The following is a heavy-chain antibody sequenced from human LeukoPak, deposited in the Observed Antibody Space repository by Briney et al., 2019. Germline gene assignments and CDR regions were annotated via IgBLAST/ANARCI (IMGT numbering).Heavy chain of an antibody. CDR1: GYTFTSYY. CDR3: ALVSIWFGELFDGDY. Sequence: ASVKVSCKASGYTFTSYYMHWVRQAPGQGLEWMGIINPSGDSTSYAQKFQGRVTMTRDTSTSTVYMELSSLRSEDTAVYYCALVSIWFGELFDGDYWGQGTLVTVSS. V-gene: IGHV1-46*01. CDR2: INPSGDST. D-gene: IGHD3-10*01. J-gene: IGHJ4*02.